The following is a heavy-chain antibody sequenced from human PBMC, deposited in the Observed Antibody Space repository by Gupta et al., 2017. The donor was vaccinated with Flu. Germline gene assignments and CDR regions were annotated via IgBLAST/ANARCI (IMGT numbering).Heavy chain of an antibody. Sequence: QVQLVQSGAEVKRPGASVKVSCKASGHALTGYYVHWVRQAPGQGLERVGWINPKTAETNYAPKFQGRVTMTSDTSINTAYMEVFRLISDDTAVYYCARREAFGTGIDYWGQGTLVTVSS. CDR1: GHALTGYY. CDR2: INPKTAET. D-gene: IGHD3-10*01. CDR3: ARREAFGTGIDY. J-gene: IGHJ4*02. V-gene: IGHV1-2*02.